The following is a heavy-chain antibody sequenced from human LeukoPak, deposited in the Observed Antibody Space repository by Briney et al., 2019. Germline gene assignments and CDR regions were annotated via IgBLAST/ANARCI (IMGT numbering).Heavy chain of an antibody. Sequence: SETLSLTCAVYGGSFSGYYWSWIRQPPGKGLEWIGEINHSGSTNYNPSLKSRVTISVDTSKNQFSLKLSSVTAADTAVYYCASGSPYYDFWSGHTSFAFDIWGQGTMVTVSS. V-gene: IGHV4-34*01. CDR2: INHSGST. CDR1: GGSFSGYY. CDR3: ASGSPYYDFWSGHTSFAFDI. D-gene: IGHD3-3*01. J-gene: IGHJ3*02.